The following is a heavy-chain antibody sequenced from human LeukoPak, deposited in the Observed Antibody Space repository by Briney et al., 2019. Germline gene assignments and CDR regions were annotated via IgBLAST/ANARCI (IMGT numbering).Heavy chain of an antibody. CDR3: ATGVPAALLDAFDI. CDR1: GFTFSNAW. Sequence: GGSLRLSCAASGFTFSNAWMSWVRQAPGKGLEWVGRIKSKTDGGTTDYVAPVKGRFTISRDDSKNTLYLQMNSLKTEDTAVYYCATGVPAALLDAFDIWGQGTMVTVSS. D-gene: IGHD2-2*01. V-gene: IGHV3-15*01. CDR2: IKSKTDGGTT. J-gene: IGHJ3*02.